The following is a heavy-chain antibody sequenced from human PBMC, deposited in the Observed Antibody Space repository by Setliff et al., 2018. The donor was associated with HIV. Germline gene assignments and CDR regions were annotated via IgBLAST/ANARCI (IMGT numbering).Heavy chain of an antibody. CDR2: VSVYNGKT. J-gene: IGHJ3*02. D-gene: IGHD3-10*01. Sequence: ASVKVSCKASGYSFTFYGLHWVRQAPGQGLEWMGWVSVYNGKTKYAENFQDRLTLTTDASTGTGFMALRGPRSDDTAVYYCATPGVGAGAFDIWGRGTMVTVSS. CDR1: GYSFTFYG. CDR3: ATPGVGAGAFDI. V-gene: IGHV1-18*04.